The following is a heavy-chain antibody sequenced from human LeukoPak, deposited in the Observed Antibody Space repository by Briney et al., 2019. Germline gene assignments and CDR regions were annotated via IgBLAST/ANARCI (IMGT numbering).Heavy chain of an antibody. CDR3: ARLLRAYCSGGSCYSGYYFDY. D-gene: IGHD2-15*01. CDR1: GGSISSYY. CDR2: IYPSGST. Sequence: PSETLSLTCTVSGGSISSYYWSWIRQPPGKGLEGIGYIYPSGSTNYNPSLKSRVTISVDTSKNQFSLKLSSVTAADTAVYYCARLLRAYCSGGSCYSGYYFDYWGQGTLVTVSS. V-gene: IGHV4-59*01. J-gene: IGHJ4*02.